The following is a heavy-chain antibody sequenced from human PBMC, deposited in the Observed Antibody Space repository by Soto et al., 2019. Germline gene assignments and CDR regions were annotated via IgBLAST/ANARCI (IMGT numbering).Heavy chain of an antibody. CDR1: GGSISSYY. CDR3: ARDSSYVIAVAGTGASGYYYYYGMDV. V-gene: IGHV4-4*07. Sequence: QVQLQESGPGLVKPSETLSLTCTVSGGSISSYYWSWIRQTAGKGLEWIGRIYTSGSTNYNPALTSRVTMSIDTSKNQFSLKLSSVTAADTAVYYCARDSSYVIAVAGTGASGYYYYYGMDVWGQGTTVTVSS. J-gene: IGHJ6*02. CDR2: IYTSGST. D-gene: IGHD6-19*01.